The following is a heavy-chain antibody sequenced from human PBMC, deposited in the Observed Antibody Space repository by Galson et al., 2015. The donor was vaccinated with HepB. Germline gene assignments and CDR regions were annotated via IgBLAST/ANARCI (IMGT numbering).Heavy chain of an antibody. V-gene: IGHV1-8*01. CDR1: GYTFTSYD. CDR3: AREVCSSTSCYPHNWFDP. CDR2: MNPNSGNT. J-gene: IGHJ5*02. Sequence: SVKVSCKASGYTFTSYDINWVRQATGQGLEWMGWMNPNSGNTGYAQKFQGRVTMTRNTSISTAYMELSSLRSEDTAVYYCAREVCSSTSCYPHNWFDPWGQGTLVTVSS. D-gene: IGHD2-2*01.